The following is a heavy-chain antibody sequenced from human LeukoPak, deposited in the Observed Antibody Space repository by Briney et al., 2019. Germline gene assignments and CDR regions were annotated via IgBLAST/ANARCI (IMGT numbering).Heavy chain of an antibody. CDR2: VYNSGTT. Sequence: SETLSLTCTVSGVSIGSHYWSWIRQSPGKGLEWIGCVYNSGTTVYNPSLTGRVTISVDASKNQYSLNLRSVTAADAAVYYCARDAYWGQGILVTVSS. CDR3: ARDAY. CDR1: GVSIGSHY. J-gene: IGHJ4*02. V-gene: IGHV4-59*11.